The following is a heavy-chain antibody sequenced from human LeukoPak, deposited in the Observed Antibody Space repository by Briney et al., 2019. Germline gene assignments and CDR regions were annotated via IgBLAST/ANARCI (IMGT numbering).Heavy chain of an antibody. CDR1: GGSISSYY. Sequence: KSSETLSLTCTVSGGSISSYYWSWIRQPAGKGLEWIGRVYTSGSTNYNPSLKSRVTISVDTSKNQFSLKLSSVTAADTALYYCARSSGWLLYFDYWGQGTLVTVSS. CDR3: ARSSGWLLYFDY. D-gene: IGHD6-19*01. J-gene: IGHJ4*02. CDR2: VYTSGST. V-gene: IGHV4-4*07.